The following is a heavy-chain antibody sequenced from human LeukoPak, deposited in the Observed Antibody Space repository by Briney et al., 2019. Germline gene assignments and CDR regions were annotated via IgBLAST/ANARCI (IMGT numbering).Heavy chain of an antibody. Sequence: ASVKVSCKASGGTYSSYAISWVRQAPGQGLEWMGRIIPILGIANYAQKFQGRVTITADKSTSTAYMELSSLRSEDTAVYYCARDYYDSSGYWQLTPDYGMDVWGQGTTVTVSS. D-gene: IGHD3-22*01. CDR1: GGTYSSYA. CDR2: IIPILGIA. CDR3: ARDYYDSSGYWQLTPDYGMDV. V-gene: IGHV1-69*04. J-gene: IGHJ6*02.